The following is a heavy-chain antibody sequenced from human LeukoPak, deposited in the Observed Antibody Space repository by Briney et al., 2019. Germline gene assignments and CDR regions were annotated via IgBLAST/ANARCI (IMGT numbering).Heavy chain of an antibody. J-gene: IGHJ4*02. D-gene: IGHD3-3*01. CDR2: ISAYNGNT. Sequence: ASVKVSCKASGYAFTSYGTSWVRQAPGQGLEWMGWISAYNGNTNYAQKLQGRVTMTTDTSTSTAYMELRSLRSDDTAVYYCARVLSGITPDYWGQGTLVTVSS. CDR1: GYAFTSYG. CDR3: ARVLSGITPDY. V-gene: IGHV1-18*01.